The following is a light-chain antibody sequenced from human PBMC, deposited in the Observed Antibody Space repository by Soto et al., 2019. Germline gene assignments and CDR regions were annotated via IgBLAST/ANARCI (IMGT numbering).Light chain of an antibody. J-gene: IGLJ1*01. CDR3: NSYTTMNTYV. V-gene: IGLV2-14*01. CDR2: EVS. CDR1: STDVGAYNY. Sequence: QSVLTQPASVSGPPGQSITISCTGSSTDVGAYNYVSWYQQYPGQAPNLLIYEVSRRPSGFSHRFSGSKSVNTASLTISGLQAEDEAHYYCNSYTTMNTYVFGTGTKVNVL.